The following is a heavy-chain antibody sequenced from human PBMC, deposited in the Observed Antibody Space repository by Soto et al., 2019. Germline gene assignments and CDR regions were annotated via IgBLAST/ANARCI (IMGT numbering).Heavy chain of an antibody. D-gene: IGHD3-22*01. J-gene: IGHJ4*01. CDR1: GFTFTNAW. Sequence: EVQLVESGGGLVKPGGSLRLSCAASGFTFTNAWINWVRQAPGKGLEWVGRIKSKTDGGTTDYAEPVKGRFAISRDYSNNMVYLQMHSLKIEDTAVYYCTTDSYSTIIIVRFDYWGHGTLVTVSS. CDR3: TTDSYSTIIIVRFDY. CDR2: IKSKTDGGTT. V-gene: IGHV3-15*07.